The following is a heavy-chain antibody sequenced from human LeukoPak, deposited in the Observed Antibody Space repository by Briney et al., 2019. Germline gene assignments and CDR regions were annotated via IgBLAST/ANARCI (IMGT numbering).Heavy chain of an antibody. Sequence: GGSLRLSCTASGFTFGEYAMSWFRQAPGKGLEWVGFIRSKAYGGKTEYAASVKGRFTISRDDSKIIAYLQMHRLKPADTAVYYCTRELHYNWFDPWGQGTLVTVSS. CDR1: GFTFGEYA. V-gene: IGHV3-49*03. J-gene: IGHJ5*02. CDR3: TRELHYNWFDP. CDR2: IRSKAYGGKT.